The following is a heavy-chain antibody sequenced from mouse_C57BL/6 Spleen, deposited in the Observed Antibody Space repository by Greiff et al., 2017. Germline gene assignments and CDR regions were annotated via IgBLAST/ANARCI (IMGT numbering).Heavy chain of an antibody. CDR1: GFTFSDYG. CDR2: ISRGSSTI. Sequence: EVKLVESGGGLVKPGGSLKLSCAASGFTFSDYGMHWVRQAPEKGLEWVAYISRGSSTINYADTVKGRFTISRDHATNTLFLQMTSLRAEDTAMYYCARRTLYYYGSSYDYFDYWGQGTTLPGSS. D-gene: IGHD1-1*01. J-gene: IGHJ2*01. CDR3: ARRTLYYYGSSYDYFDY. V-gene: IGHV5-17*01.